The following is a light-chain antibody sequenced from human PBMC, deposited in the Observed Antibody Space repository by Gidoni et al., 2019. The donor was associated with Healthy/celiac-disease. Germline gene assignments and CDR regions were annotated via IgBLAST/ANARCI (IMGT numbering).Light chain of an antibody. CDR1: QSISSY. V-gene: IGKV1-39*01. CDR2: AAS. J-gene: IGKJ3*01. CDR3: QQSYSTPIT. Sequence: QSPSSLSASVGDRVTITCRASQSISSYLNWYQQKPGKAPKLLIYAASSLQSGVPSRFSGSGSVTDFTLTIISLQPEDCATYYCQQSYSTPITFGPGTKVDIK.